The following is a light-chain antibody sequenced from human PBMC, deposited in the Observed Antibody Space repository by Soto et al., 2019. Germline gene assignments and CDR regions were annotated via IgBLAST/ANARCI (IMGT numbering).Light chain of an antibody. CDR1: SSNIGAGYD. CDR2: GNS. V-gene: IGLV1-40*01. J-gene: IGLJ1*01. CDR3: QSYDSRLSGYV. Sequence: QSVLTQPPSVSGGPGQRVTISCTGSSSNIGAGYDVHWYQQLPGTAPKLLIYGNSNRPSGVPDRFSCSKSGTSASLAITGLQAEDEADYYCQSYDSRLSGYVFGTGTKGTAL.